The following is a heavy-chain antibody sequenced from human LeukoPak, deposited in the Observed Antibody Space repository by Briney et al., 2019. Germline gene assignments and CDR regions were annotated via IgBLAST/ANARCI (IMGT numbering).Heavy chain of an antibody. CDR2: ISWNSGSI. V-gene: IGHV3-9*01. D-gene: IGHD5-18*01. CDR3: AKDRGERDTAMVNAFGN. Sequence: GGSLRLSCAASGFTFDDYAMHWVRQAPGKGLEWVSGISWNSGSIGYADSVKGRFTISRDNAKNSLYLQMNSLRAEDTALYYCAKDRGERDTAMVNAFGNWGQGTLVTVSS. J-gene: IGHJ4*02. CDR1: GFTFDDYA.